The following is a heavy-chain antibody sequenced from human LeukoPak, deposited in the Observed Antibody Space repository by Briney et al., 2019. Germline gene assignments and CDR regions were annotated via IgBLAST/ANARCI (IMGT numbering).Heavy chain of an antibody. CDR2: MYYSGST. J-gene: IGHJ4*02. V-gene: IGHV4-59*01. D-gene: IGHD3-22*01. CDR3: ARASYYDSSGYPLDY. CDR1: GGSISSYY. Sequence: SETLSLTCTVSGGSISSYYWSWIRQPPGKGLEWIGYMYYSGSTNYNPSLKSRVTISVDTSKNQFSLKLSSVTAADTAVYYCARASYYDSSGYPLDYWGQGTLVTVSS.